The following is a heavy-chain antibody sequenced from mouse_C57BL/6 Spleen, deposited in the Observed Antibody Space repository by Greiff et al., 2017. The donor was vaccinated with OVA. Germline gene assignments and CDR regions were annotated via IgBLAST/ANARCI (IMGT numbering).Heavy chain of an antibody. V-gene: IGHV1-52*01. CDR2: IEPSDSET. CDR3: ARAGFAY. Sequence: QVQLQQPGAELVRPGSSVKLSCKASGYTFTVYWMHWVKQRPIQGLEWSGNIEPSDSETHYNPKFKEKGTLTVDKSTSTAYMPLSSLTSEDSAVYYCARAGFAYWGQGTLVTVSA. CDR1: GYTFTVYW. J-gene: IGHJ3*01.